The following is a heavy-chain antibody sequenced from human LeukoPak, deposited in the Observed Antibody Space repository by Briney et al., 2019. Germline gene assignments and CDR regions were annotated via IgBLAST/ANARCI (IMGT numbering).Heavy chain of an antibody. CDR1: GDSISSSSYY. J-gene: IGHJ5*02. V-gene: IGHV4-39*01. Sequence: TSETLSLTCTVSGDSISSSSYYWGWIRQPPGTGLEWIGSIYYSGSTYYNPSLKSRVTISVDTSKNQFSLKLSSVTAADTALYYFARGSSMVASPPNWFDPWGQGTLVTVSS. CDR3: ARGSSMVASPPNWFDP. D-gene: IGHD4/OR15-4a*01. CDR2: IYYSGST.